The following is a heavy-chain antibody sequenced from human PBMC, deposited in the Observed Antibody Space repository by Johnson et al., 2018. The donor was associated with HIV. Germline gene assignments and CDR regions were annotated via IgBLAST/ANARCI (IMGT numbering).Heavy chain of an antibody. J-gene: IGHJ3*02. V-gene: IGHV3-30*03. CDR3: ARGMAWIAFDS. CDR1: GFTFSSYG. CDR2: ISYDGSNK. Sequence: QMQLVESGGGVVQPGRSLRLSCVASGFTFSSYGMHWVRQAPGKGLEWVTIISYDGSNKYYADSVKGRFTISRDNSKNTLYLQMNSLRAEDTAVYYCARGMAWIAFDSWCQGTMVTVSS. D-gene: IGHD5-12*01.